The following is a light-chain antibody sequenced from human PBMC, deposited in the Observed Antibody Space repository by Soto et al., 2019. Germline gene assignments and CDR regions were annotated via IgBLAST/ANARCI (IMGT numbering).Light chain of an antibody. J-gene: IGKJ3*01. V-gene: IGKV3-20*01. CDR2: GAS. CDR3: QQYDSSPFT. CDR1: QSVTTNY. Sequence: EIVLTQSPGTLSLSPGQRATLSCRASQSVTTNYLAWYQQKPGQAPRLLIYGASFRAAGIPDRFSGSGSGTDFTLTINPMEPGDFAVYFCQQYDSSPFTFGPGTTVDI.